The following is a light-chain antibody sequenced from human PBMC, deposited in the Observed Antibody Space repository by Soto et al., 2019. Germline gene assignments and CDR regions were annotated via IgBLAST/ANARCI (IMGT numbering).Light chain of an antibody. CDR1: QSVFNNH. CDR3: QQYGSSPIT. V-gene: IGKV3-20*01. CDR2: GAS. Sequence: EIVLTQSPGTLSLSPGERATLSCRASQSVFNNHIGWYQQKPGQAPRRLIFGASFRATGIPDRFSGSKSGTDFTLTIRGLEPEDAAVYYCQQYGSSPITFGQGARL. J-gene: IGKJ5*01.